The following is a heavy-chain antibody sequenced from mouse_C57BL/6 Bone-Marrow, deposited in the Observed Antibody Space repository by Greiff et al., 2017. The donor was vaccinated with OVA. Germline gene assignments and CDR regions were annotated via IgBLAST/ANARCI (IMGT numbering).Heavy chain of an antibody. V-gene: IGHV1-50*01. CDR3: ARVDGSLAY. J-gene: IGHJ3*01. CDR2: IDPSDSYT. Sequence: QVQLKQPGAELVKPGASVKLSCKASGYTFTSYWMQWVKQRPGQGLEWIGEIDPSDSYTNYNQKFKGKATLTVDTSSSTAYMQLSSLTSEDSAVYYCARVDGSLAYWGQGTLVTVSA. D-gene: IGHD2-3*01. CDR1: GYTFTSYW.